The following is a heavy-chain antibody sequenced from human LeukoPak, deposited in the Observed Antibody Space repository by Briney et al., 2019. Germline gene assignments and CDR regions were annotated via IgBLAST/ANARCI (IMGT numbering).Heavy chain of an antibody. V-gene: IGHV3-48*04. CDR1: GFTFSSYS. Sequence: GGSLRLSCAASGFTFSSYSMSWIRQAPGKGLEWVSYISSSGSTIYYADSVKGRFTISRDNAKNSLYLQMNSLRAEDTAVYYCARYYDFWSGYYTGYYYGMDVWGQGTTVTVSS. CDR3: ARYYDFWSGYYTGYYYGMDV. CDR2: ISSSGSTI. J-gene: IGHJ6*02. D-gene: IGHD3-3*01.